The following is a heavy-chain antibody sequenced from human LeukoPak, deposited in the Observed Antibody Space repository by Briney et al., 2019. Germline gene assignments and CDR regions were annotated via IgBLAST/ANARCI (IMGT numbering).Heavy chain of an antibody. Sequence: SETLSLTCTVSGGSISSYYWSRIRQPPGKGLEWIGYIYYSGSTNYNPSLKRRVTISVDTSKNQFSLKLSSVTAADTAVYYCARGPATVVTPNFDYWGQGTLVTVSS. V-gene: IGHV4-59*01. D-gene: IGHD4-23*01. CDR3: ARGPATVVTPNFDY. CDR2: IYYSGST. CDR1: GGSISSYY. J-gene: IGHJ4*02.